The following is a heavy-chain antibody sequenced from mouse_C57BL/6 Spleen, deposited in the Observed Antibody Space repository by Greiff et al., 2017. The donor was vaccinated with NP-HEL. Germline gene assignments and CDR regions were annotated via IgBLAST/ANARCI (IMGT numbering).Heavy chain of an antibody. CDR2: INPSTGGT. Sequence: EVQLQQSGPELVKPGASVKISCKASGYSFTGYYMNWVKQSPEKSLEWIGEINPSTGGTTYNQKFKAKATLTVDKSSSTAYMQLKSLTSEDSAVYYCARSYGNYGVFRNYWGQGTTLTVSS. CDR1: GYSFTGYY. D-gene: IGHD2-1*01. J-gene: IGHJ2*01. CDR3: ARSYGNYGVFRNY. V-gene: IGHV1-42*01.